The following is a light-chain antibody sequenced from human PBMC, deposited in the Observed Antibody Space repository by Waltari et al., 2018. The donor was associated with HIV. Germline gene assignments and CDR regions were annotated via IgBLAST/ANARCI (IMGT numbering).Light chain of an antibody. V-gene: IGLV2-11*01. CDR2: DVN. CDR1: SSDVGAYNY. CDR3: CSYAGTYTFV. J-gene: IGLJ2*01. Sequence: QSALTQPRSVSGSPGQTVTISCTGTSSDVGAYNYVSWYQQHPGKAPKLMIYDVNKRPSGVPDRFSGSKSGSTASLTISGLQAEDEADYYCCSYAGTYTFVFGGGTKLTVL.